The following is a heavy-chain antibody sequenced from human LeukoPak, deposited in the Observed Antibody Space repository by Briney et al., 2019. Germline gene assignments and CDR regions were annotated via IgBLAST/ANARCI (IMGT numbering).Heavy chain of an antibody. CDR1: GGSISSSSYY. CDR2: IYCSGST. Sequence: SETLSLTCTVSGGSISSSSYYWGWIRQPPGKGLEWIGSIYCSGSTYYNPSLKSRVTISVDTSKNQFSLKLSSVTAADTAVYYCARLHYGSGSYYIRRLDYWGQGTLVTVSS. CDR3: ARLHYGSGSYYIRRLDY. V-gene: IGHV4-39*01. D-gene: IGHD3-10*01. J-gene: IGHJ4*02.